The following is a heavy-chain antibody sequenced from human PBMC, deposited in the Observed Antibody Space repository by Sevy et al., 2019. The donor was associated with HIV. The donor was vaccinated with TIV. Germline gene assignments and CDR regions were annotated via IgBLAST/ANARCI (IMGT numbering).Heavy chain of an antibody. CDR3: VKGPHPAVTTSYALDV. J-gene: IGHJ6*02. Sequence: GGSLRLSCAASGFTFSPYSMHWVRQAPGKGLEWISYINGPSNAIFYADSVRGRFTVSRDNSKNTLYLQMNSLRPEDTAVYYCVKGPHPAVTTSYALDVWGQGTTVTVSS. CDR1: GFTFSPYS. D-gene: IGHD4-17*01. CDR2: INGPSNAI. V-gene: IGHV3-48*01.